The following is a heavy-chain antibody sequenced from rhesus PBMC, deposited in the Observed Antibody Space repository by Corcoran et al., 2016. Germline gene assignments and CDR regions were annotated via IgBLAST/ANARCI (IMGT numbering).Heavy chain of an antibody. Sequence: QVQLQESGPGVVKPSETLSLTCAVSGGTISSGYYYWSWIRQPPGKGLEWIGGIYSNSESTNYNPSLKSRVTISKDTSKNQFSLKRSSVTATDTAVYDCARAGDSYSSPYNRFDVWGPGVLVTVSS. CDR2: IYSNSEST. V-gene: IGHV4S12*01. D-gene: IGHD5-12*01. CDR3: ARAGDSYSSPYNRFDV. J-gene: IGHJ5-1*01. CDR1: GGTISSGYYY.